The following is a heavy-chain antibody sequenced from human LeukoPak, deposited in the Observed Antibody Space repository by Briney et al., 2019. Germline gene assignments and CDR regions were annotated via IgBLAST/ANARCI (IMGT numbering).Heavy chain of an antibody. V-gene: IGHV3-74*01. D-gene: IGHD3-3*01. Sequence: TGGSLRLSCAASGSGFTFNNYWMHWVRQAPGKGLVWVSRINADGSTTSYADSVRGRFTISRDNAKNTLYLQMNSLRAEDTAVYYCAKEYYDFWSGYPHDYWGQGTLVTVSS. CDR3: AKEYYDFWSGYPHDY. J-gene: IGHJ4*02. CDR2: INADGSTT. CDR1: GSGFTFNNYW.